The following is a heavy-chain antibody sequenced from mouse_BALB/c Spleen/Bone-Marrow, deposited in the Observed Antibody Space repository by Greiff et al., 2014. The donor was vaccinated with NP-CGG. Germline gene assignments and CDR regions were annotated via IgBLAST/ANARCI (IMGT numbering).Heavy chain of an antibody. V-gene: IGHV2-6-2*01. Sequence: VKLMESGPDLVAPSQSLSLTCTVSGFSLTSYGLHWVRQPPGKGLEWLGVIWSGGSTTYNSALKSRLSISKDNSKRQVLLKMNSLRTDDTAMYYCARSGTDYAMDYWGQGTSVTVSS. CDR1: GFSLTSYG. D-gene: IGHD4-1*01. CDR2: IWSGGST. J-gene: IGHJ4*01. CDR3: ARSGTDYAMDY.